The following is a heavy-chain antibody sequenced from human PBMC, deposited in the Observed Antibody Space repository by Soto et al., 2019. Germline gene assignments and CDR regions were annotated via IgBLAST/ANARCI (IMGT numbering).Heavy chain of an antibody. V-gene: IGHV6-1*01. CDR2: TYYTSKWYN. CDR1: GDSVSSNSAI. CDR3: ARVYSSGWSFYYGTDV. J-gene: IGHJ6*02. Sequence: PSQTLSLTCVIFGDSVSSNSAIWNWFRQSPSRGLEWLGRTYYTSKWYNDYAVSVKSRISINPDTSKNQVSLQLNSVTPEDTAVYYCARVYSSGWSFYYGTDVWGQGTTVTVSS. D-gene: IGHD6-19*01.